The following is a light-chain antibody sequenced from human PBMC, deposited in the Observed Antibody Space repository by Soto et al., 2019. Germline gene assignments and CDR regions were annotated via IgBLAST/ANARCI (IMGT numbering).Light chain of an antibody. J-gene: IGLJ3*02. Sequence: NFMLTQARSVSESPGKTVTISCTRSSGNIAANYVHWYQHRPGSAPTTVIYEDSQRPSGVPDRFSGSIDSSSNSASLTISGLKTEDEADYYCQSYDDASLGVFGGGTKVTVL. CDR1: SGNIAANY. CDR2: EDS. CDR3: QSYDDASLGV. V-gene: IGLV6-57*03.